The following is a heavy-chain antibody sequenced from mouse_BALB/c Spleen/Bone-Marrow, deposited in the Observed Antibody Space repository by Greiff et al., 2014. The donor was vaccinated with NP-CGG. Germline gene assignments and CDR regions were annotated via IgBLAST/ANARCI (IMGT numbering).Heavy chain of an antibody. D-gene: IGHD2-3*01. Sequence: VQLQQSGPELVKPGASVKMSCKASGYTFTAYVMHWVKQKPGQGPEWIGYINPYNDGTNYIEKFKGKATLTSDIPSSTAYMELSSLTSEDSAVYYCAREGWLLRFDYWGQGTTLTVSS. J-gene: IGHJ2*01. CDR3: AREGWLLRFDY. CDR1: GYTFTAYV. CDR2: INPYNDGT. V-gene: IGHV1-14*01.